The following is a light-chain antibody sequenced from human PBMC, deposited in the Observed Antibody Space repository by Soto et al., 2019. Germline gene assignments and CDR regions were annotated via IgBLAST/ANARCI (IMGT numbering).Light chain of an antibody. CDR2: KAS. Sequence: DIQLTQSPSFLSASVGDRVTVTCRASQSIATWLAWYQQKPGKAPKLLIYKASDLESGVPSRFSGSGYGTEFTLTISSLQPDDFATYYCQQYNTYLTFGGGTKVEIK. CDR3: QQYNTYLT. J-gene: IGKJ4*01. V-gene: IGKV1-5*03. CDR1: QSIATW.